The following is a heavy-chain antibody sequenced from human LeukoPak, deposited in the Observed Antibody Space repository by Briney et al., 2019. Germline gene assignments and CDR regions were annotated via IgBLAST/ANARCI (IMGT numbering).Heavy chain of an antibody. CDR3: AREVWAGGSDTAMVTWFSRFDP. J-gene: IGHJ5*02. Sequence: GASVKVSCKASGYTFTGYYMHWVRQAPGQGLEWMGWINPNSGGTNYAQKFQGRVTMTRDTSISTAYMELSRLRSDDTAVYYCAREVWAGGSDTAMVTWFSRFDPWGQGTLVTVSS. D-gene: IGHD5-18*01. CDR1: GYTFTGYY. CDR2: INPNSGGT. V-gene: IGHV1-2*02.